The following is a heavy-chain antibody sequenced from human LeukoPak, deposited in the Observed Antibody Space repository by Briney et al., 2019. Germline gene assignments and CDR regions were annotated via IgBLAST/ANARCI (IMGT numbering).Heavy chain of an antibody. CDR2: IIPIFGTA. V-gene: IGHV1-69*06. J-gene: IGHJ6*03. Sequence: GASVKVSCKASGGTFSSYAISWVRQAPGQGLEWMGGIIPIFGTANYAQKFQGRVTITADKSTSTAYMELSSLRSEDTAVYYCARTIVVVTAIEIYYYYMDVWGKGTTVTVSS. CDR1: GGTFSSYA. D-gene: IGHD2-21*02. CDR3: ARTIVVVTAIEIYYYYMDV.